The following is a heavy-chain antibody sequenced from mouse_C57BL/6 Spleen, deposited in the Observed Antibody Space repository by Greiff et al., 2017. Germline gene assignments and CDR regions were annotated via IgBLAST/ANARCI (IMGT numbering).Heavy chain of an antibody. CDR1: EYEFPSHD. CDR3: ARHRDYLGWFAY. Sequence: EVKLVESGGGLVQPGESLKLSCESNEYEFPSHDMSWVRKTPEQRLELVAAIIRDGGSTYYQDTMERRFIISRDNTKKTLYLQMSSLWSEDTALYYCARHRDYLGWFAYWGQGTLVTVSA. D-gene: IGHD5-5*01. V-gene: IGHV5-2*03. CDR2: IIRDGGST. J-gene: IGHJ3*01.